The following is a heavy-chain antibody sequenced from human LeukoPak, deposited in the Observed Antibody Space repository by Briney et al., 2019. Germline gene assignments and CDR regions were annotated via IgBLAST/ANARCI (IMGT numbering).Heavy chain of an antibody. Sequence: RPGRSLRLSCAASGFTFSSYGMHWVRQAPGKGLEWVALISYDGSNKYYADSVKGRFTISRDNSRNMLYLQMNSLRAEDTAVYYCARGHGDYYHAYWGQGTLVTVSS. J-gene: IGHJ4*02. CDR2: ISYDGSNK. D-gene: IGHD4-17*01. CDR1: GFTFSSYG. CDR3: ARGHGDYYHAY. V-gene: IGHV3-30*12.